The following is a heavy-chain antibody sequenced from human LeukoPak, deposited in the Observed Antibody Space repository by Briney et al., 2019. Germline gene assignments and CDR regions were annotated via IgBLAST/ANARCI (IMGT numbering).Heavy chain of an antibody. V-gene: IGHV1-24*01. CDR2: FDPEDGET. D-gene: IGHD2-15*01. CDR1: GYTLTELS. J-gene: IGHJ6*03. Sequence: GASVKVSCKVSGYTLTELSMHWVQQAPGKGLEWMGGFDPEDGETIYAQRFQGRVTMTEDTSTDTAYMELSSLRSEDTAVYYCATALGYCSGGSCYFYMDVWGKGTTVTVSS. CDR3: ATALGYCSGGSCYFYMDV.